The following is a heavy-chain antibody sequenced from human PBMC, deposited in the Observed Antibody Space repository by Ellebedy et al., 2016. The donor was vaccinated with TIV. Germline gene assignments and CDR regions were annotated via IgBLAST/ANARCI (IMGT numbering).Heavy chain of an antibody. V-gene: IGHV3-74*01. J-gene: IGHJ5*02. CDR2: IKNDGSTV. Sequence: GGSLRLXXVASGFIFSSYWTIWVRQTPGKGLVWVSRIKNDGSTVSYADSVKGRFTVSRDNAKNTLYLQMNSLRVEDTAVYHCARSDWFDPWGQGTLVTVSS. CDR1: GFIFSSYW. CDR3: ARSDWFDP.